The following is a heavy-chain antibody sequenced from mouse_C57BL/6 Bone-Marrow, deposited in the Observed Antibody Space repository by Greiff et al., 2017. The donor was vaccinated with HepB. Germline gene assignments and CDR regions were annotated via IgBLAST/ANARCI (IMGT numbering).Heavy chain of an antibody. J-gene: IGHJ2*01. CDR1: GFTFSSYG. CDR2: ISSGGSYT. Sequence: EVNVVESGGDLVKPGGSLKLSCAASGFTFSSYGMSWVRQTPDKRLEWVATISSGGSYTYYPDSVKGRFTISRDNAKNTLYLQMSSLKSEDTAMYYCARKLYDSFDYWGQGTTLTVSS. D-gene: IGHD2-3*01. CDR3: ARKLYDSFDY. V-gene: IGHV5-6*01.